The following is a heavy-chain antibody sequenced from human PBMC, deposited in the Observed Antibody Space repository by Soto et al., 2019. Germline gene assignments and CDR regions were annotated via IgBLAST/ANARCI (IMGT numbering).Heavy chain of an antibody. Sequence: QVQLVQSGAEVKKPGASVKVSCKASGYTFTSYGISWVRQAPGQGREWMGWISAYNGNTNYAQKLQGRVTMTTDTSTSTAYMELRSLRSDDTAVYYCASGKVYDDFWSGFYYYYMDVWGKGTTVTVSS. CDR1: GYTFTSYG. V-gene: IGHV1-18*01. J-gene: IGHJ6*03. CDR3: ASGKVYDDFWSGFYYYYMDV. D-gene: IGHD3-3*01. CDR2: ISAYNGNT.